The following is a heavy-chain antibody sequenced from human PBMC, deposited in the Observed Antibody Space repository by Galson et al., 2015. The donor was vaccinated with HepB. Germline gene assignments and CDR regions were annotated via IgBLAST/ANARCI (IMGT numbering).Heavy chain of an antibody. CDR3: AKYLYRSSSGTFEY. V-gene: IGHV3-23*01. CDR2: LSGGGGNT. J-gene: IGHJ4*02. Sequence: SLRLSCAASGFIFGSYWMSWVRQAPGKGLEWVSALSGGGGNTFYADSVKGQFSISRDNSKNIVYLQMKSLRVEDTAVYYCAKYLYRSSSGTFEYRGQGTLVTVSS. CDR1: GFIFGSYW. D-gene: IGHD6-6*01.